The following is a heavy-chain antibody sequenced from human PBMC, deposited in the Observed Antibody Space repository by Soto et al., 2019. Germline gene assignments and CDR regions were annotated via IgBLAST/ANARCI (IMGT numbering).Heavy chain of an antibody. CDR3: ASRPAPLGWYS. V-gene: IGHV3-23*01. J-gene: IGHJ4*02. CDR1: GFSFSSYA. D-gene: IGHD6-19*01. CDR2: ISGSGGST. Sequence: EVQLLESGGGLVQPGGSLRLSCAASGFSFSSYAMSWVRQAPGKGLEWVSGISGSGGSTYYADSVKGRFTISRDNSKNTLYLQVNSLRADDTAVYYCASRPAPLGWYSWGQGTLVTVSS.